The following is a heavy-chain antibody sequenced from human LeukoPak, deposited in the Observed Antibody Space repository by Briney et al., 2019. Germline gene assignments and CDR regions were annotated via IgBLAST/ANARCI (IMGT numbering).Heavy chain of an antibody. Sequence: GGSLRLSCAASGFTFSSYAMSWVRQAPGKGLEWVSAISGSGGSTYYADSVKGRFTISRDNSKNTLFLQVNSLRAEDTAVYYCAKAGHGSGSYTDFDYWGQGTLVTVSS. CDR2: ISGSGGST. J-gene: IGHJ4*02. V-gene: IGHV3-23*01. CDR3: AKAGHGSGSYTDFDY. D-gene: IGHD3-10*01. CDR1: GFTFSSYA.